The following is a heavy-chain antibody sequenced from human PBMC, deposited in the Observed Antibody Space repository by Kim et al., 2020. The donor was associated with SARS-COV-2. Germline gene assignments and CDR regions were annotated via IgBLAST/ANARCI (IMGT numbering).Heavy chain of an antibody. V-gene: IGHV4-4*02. CDR3: ARGHFYDTSGLPGY. J-gene: IGHJ4*02. D-gene: IGHD3-22*01. Sequence: NPSLNSRVTISVDKSKNQFSLKLSSVTAADTAVYYCARGHFYDTSGLPGYWGQGTLVTVSS.